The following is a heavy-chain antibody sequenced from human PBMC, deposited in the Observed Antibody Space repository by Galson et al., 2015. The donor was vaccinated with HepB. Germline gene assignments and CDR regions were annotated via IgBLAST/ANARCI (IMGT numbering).Heavy chain of an antibody. CDR1: GFTFSDYN. D-gene: IGHD3-10*01. V-gene: IGHV3-11*01. CDR3: VRAYGRRYGMDV. Sequence: SLRLSCAASGFTFSDYNMNWIRQAPGKGLEWVSSISSGGGTIYYADSVKGRFTISRDNAKNSLYLQMNSLRDEDTAVYYCVRAYGRRYGMDVWGQGTTVTVSS. CDR2: ISSGGGTI. J-gene: IGHJ6*02.